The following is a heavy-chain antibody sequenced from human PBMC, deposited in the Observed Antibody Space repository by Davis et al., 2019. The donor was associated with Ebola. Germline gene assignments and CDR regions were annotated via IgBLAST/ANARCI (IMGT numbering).Heavy chain of an antibody. CDR3: ATRHIAAPQ. J-gene: IGHJ4*02. CDR2: IYSGGNT. V-gene: IGHV3-66*01. Sequence: GESLKISCVASGFTVGNNYMTWVRQAPGKGLEWVSLIYSGGNTKDADSVKGRFTISRDSSKNTLYLQMNSLRVEDTAVYYCATRHIAAPQRGQGTLVTVSS. D-gene: IGHD6-13*01. CDR1: GFTVGNNY.